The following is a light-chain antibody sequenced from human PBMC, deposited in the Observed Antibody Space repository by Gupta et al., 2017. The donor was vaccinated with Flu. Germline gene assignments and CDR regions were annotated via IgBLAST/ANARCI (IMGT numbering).Light chain of an antibody. CDR1: QAVWFK. CDR3: QQYNICPAWS. V-gene: IGKV3D-15*01. J-gene: IGKJ1*01. Sequence: VTRCGSAVVKATVAIRASQAVWFKVAWYHERPGRVPKRRIYGAATRATGAAAGFSGGGSLTYFTLAISSLQSGDVAVYYCQQYNICPAWSFGQGTKVEIK. CDR2: GAA.